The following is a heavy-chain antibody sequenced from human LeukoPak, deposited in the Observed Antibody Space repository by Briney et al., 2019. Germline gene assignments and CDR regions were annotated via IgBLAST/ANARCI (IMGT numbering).Heavy chain of an antibody. CDR2: IYYSGST. CDR1: GGSISSYY. Sequence: SETLSLTCTVSGGSISSYYWSWIRQPPGKGLEWIGYIYYSGSTNYNPSLKSRVTISVDTSKNQFSLKLSSVTAADTAVYYCARNSYGGTVDYWGQGTLVTVSS. CDR3: ARNSYGGTVDY. J-gene: IGHJ4*02. V-gene: IGHV4-59*01. D-gene: IGHD5-18*01.